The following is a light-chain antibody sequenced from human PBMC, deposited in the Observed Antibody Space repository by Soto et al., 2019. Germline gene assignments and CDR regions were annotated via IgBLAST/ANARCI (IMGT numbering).Light chain of an antibody. CDR2: DTS. CDR3: QQRSDWPST. J-gene: IGKJ4*01. CDR1: QSVNIY. V-gene: IGKV3-11*01. Sequence: EIVLTQSPVTLSLSPGERATPSCRASQSVNIYLAWYQQKPGQAPRLLIYDTSNRATGIRARLSGSGAGTDFTLTISSLEAEDFAVYYCQQRSDWPSTFGGGTKVEIK.